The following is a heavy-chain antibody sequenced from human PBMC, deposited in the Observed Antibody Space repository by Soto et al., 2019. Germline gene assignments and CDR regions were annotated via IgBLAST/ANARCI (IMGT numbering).Heavy chain of an antibody. CDR3: ARDPMDDYGNYYDGMDV. CDR1: GGSFRGYS. D-gene: IGHD4-17*01. CDR2: INYRGIT. J-gene: IGHJ6*02. Sequence: QVQLQQWGAGLLKPSETLSLTCGVSGGSFRGYSWNWIRQSPEKGLEWIGEINYRGITSYTPSLRSRVTISLDTSTNRFSLTLTSVTAADTAIYYCARDPMDDYGNYYDGMDVWGQGTTITVS. V-gene: IGHV4-34*01.